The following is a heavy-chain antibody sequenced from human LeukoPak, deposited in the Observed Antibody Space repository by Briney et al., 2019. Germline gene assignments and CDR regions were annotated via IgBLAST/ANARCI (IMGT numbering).Heavy chain of an antibody. CDR1: GFTFSSYA. J-gene: IGHJ4*02. CDR2: ISGSGGST. Sequence: GGSLRLSCAASGFTFSSYAMSWVRQAPGKGLEWVSAISGSGGSTYYADSVKGRFTISRDNSKNTLYLQMNSLRAEDTAVYYCAKANQYCSGGSCYSPPGYWGQGTLVTVSS. D-gene: IGHD2-15*01. CDR3: AKANQYCSGGSCYSPPGY. V-gene: IGHV3-23*01.